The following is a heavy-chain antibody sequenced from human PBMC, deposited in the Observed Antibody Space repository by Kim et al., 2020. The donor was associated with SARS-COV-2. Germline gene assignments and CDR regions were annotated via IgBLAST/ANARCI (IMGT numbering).Heavy chain of an antibody. CDR3: ARFQHGSGSYLDPFDI. Sequence: SETLSLTCTVSGGSLSPYYRSWIRQPPGKGLEWIGYMHYSGRANYSPSLKSRVAISVDTSKNHFSLNLTSVTAADTVKYFCARFQHGSGSYLDPFDIWGQGTLVTVSS. CDR2: MHYSGRA. D-gene: IGHD3-10*01. J-gene: IGHJ3*02. CDR1: GGSLSPYY. V-gene: IGHV4-59*01.